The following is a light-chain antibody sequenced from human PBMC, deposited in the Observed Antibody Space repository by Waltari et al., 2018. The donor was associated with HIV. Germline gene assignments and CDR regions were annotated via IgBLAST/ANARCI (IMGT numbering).Light chain of an antibody. CDR2: LTS. CDR3: MQALQTPWT. J-gene: IGKJ1*01. V-gene: IGKV2-28*01. Sequence: DIVMTQSPLSLPVTPGEPASISCRSSQSLLHNDGNSYLDWYLQKPGQSPQLLIFLTSNRAPGVPDRFSGSGSGTDFTLKISRVEAEDVGVYYCMQALQTPWTFGQGTKVEIK. CDR1: QSLLHNDGNSY.